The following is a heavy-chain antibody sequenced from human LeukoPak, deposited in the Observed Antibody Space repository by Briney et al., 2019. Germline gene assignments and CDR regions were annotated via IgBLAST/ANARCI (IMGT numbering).Heavy chain of an antibody. D-gene: IGHD1-26*01. CDR2: INPIFDSA. CDR1: GYTFTSYD. J-gene: IGHJ5*02. CDR3: AGWEWELLRNWFDP. Sequence: SVKVSFKASGYTFTSYDINWVRQATGQGLEWMGGINPIFDSANYAQKFQGRVTITADESTSTAYMELRSLRSEDTAVYYCAGWEWELLRNWFDPWGQGTLVTVSS. V-gene: IGHV1-69*13.